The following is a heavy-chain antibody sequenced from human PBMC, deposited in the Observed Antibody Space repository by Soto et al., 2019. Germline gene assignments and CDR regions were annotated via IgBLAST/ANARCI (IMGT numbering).Heavy chain of an antibody. CDR1: GFTFSSYG. Sequence: GWSLRLSCAASGFTFSSYGMHWVRQAPGKGLEWVAVISYDGSNKYYADSVKGRFTISRDNSKNTLYLQMNSLRAEDTAVYYWAKDFPDCTNGVFCTHYLDDWGQGSLVTVSS. CDR3: AKDFPDCTNGVFCTHYLDD. J-gene: IGHJ4*02. CDR2: ISYDGSNK. V-gene: IGHV3-30*18. D-gene: IGHD2-8*01.